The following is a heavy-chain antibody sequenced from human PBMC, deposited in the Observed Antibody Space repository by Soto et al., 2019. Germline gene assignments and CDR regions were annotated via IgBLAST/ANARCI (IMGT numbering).Heavy chain of an antibody. CDR3: ARHLWKKDIVPYDVFEG. V-gene: IGHV4-59*08. D-gene: IGHD2-8*01. J-gene: IGHJ3*01. Sequence: PSETLSLTCTVSGGSLNGFYWSWIRQPPGKGLEWLGYMLYGGDSVFDPSLKGRVTLSFDASRNQFSLRLSSVTAADTALYYCARHLWKKDIVPYDVFEGWGRGTMVTGSS. CDR2: MLYGGDS. CDR1: GGSLNGFY.